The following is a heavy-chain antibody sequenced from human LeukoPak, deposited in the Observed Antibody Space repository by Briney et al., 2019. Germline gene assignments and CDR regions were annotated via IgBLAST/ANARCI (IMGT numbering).Heavy chain of an antibody. Sequence: ASVKVSCKASGYTFINYGISWVRQAPGQGLEWMGWISAYNGNTNYAPKLQGRVTVTTDTSTSTAYMELRSLTSDDTAVYYYARDPGRDGYNQDYWGQGTLVTVSS. D-gene: IGHD5-12*01. CDR1: GYTFINYG. J-gene: IGHJ4*02. CDR3: ARDPGRDGYNQDY. V-gene: IGHV1-18*01. CDR2: ISAYNGNT.